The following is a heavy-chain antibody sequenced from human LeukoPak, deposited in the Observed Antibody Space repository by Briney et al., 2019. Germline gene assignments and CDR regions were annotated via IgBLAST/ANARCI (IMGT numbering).Heavy chain of an antibody. CDR3: VRLLDLDF. Sequence: GGSLRLSCAASGFTFSNYWMHWVRQAPGKGLVWISRISTDGSTTTYADSVKGRFTISRDNDKNKLYLQMNSLRAEDTAVYYCVRLLDLDFWGQGTLVTVSS. CDR1: GFTFSNYW. CDR2: ISTDGSTT. D-gene: IGHD3-3*01. J-gene: IGHJ4*02. V-gene: IGHV3-74*01.